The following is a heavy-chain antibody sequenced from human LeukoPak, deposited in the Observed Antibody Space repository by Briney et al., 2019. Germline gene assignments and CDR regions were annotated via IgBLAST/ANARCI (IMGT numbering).Heavy chain of an antibody. Sequence: SVKVSCKASGGTFSSYAISWVRQAPGQGLEWMGGIIPIFGTANYAQKFQGRVTITADESTSTAYMELRSLRSDDTAVYYCARRYSNYLDYWGQGTLVTVSS. CDR1: GGTFSSYA. D-gene: IGHD4-11*01. J-gene: IGHJ4*02. V-gene: IGHV1-69*01. CDR2: IIPIFGTA. CDR3: ARRYSNYLDY.